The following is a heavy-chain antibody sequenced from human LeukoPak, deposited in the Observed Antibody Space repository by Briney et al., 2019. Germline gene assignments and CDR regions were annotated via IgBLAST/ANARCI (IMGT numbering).Heavy chain of an antibody. CDR3: AKVRGVWSGTPYFFDY. D-gene: IGHD3-3*01. V-gene: IGHV3-30*18. CDR1: GFSFSSNG. J-gene: IGHJ4*02. Sequence: QTGKSLRLSCAASGFSFSSNGLHWVRQAPGKGLEWVALISYDGITKYYADSVKCRFTISRDNSKSTLYLQMNSLRAEDTAVYYCAKVRGVWSGTPYFFDYWGQGTLVTVSS. CDR2: ISYDGITK.